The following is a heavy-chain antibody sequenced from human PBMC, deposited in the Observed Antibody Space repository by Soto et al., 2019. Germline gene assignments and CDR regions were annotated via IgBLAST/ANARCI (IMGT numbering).Heavy chain of an antibody. Sequence: SETLSLTCTVSGGSIISYYWSWIRQPPGKGMEWIGYIYYSGSTNYNPSLKSRVTISVDTSKNQFSLKLSSVTAADTAVYYCARVMYSSSWYRWFDPWGQGTLVTVSS. CDR1: GGSIISYY. D-gene: IGHD6-13*01. J-gene: IGHJ5*02. V-gene: IGHV4-59*01. CDR2: IYYSGST. CDR3: ARVMYSSSWYRWFDP.